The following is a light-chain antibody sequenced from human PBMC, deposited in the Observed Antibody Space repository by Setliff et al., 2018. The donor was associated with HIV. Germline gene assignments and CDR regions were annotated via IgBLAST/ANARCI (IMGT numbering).Light chain of an antibody. V-gene: IGLV1-47*01. CDR1: SS. Sequence: QSVLAQPPSASGTPGQRVTISCSGSSSWYQQLPGTAPKLLIYSNNQRPSGVPDRCSGSKSGTSASLAISGLRSEDEADYYCAAWDDSLSGPVFGGGTQLTVL. CDR3: AAWDDSLSGPV. CDR2: SNN. J-gene: IGLJ2*01.